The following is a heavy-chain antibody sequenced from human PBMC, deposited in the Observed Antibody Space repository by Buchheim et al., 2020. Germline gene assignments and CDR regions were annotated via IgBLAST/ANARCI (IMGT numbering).Heavy chain of an antibody. V-gene: IGHV4-34*01. Sequence: QVQLQQWGAGLLKPSETLSLTCAVYGGSFSGYYWSWIRQPPGKGLEWIGEINHSGSTNYNPSLKSRVTISVDTSKNQFSLKLSSVTAADTAVYYCARDGSGSGEVGVYDSSGYHFDYWGQGTL. CDR1: GGSFSGYY. D-gene: IGHD3-22*01. CDR2: INHSGST. J-gene: IGHJ4*02. CDR3: ARDGSGSGEVGVYDSSGYHFDY.